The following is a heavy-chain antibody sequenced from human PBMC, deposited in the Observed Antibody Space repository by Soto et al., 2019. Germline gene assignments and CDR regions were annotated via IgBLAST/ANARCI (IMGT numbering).Heavy chain of an antibody. V-gene: IGHV3-48*02. D-gene: IGHD6-19*01. CDR2: ISGGSSVI. J-gene: IGHJ5*02. CDR3: ARDLFPGLPVAGTWFDP. Sequence: EVQLVESGGGLVQPGGSLRLSCAASGFAFSTYSMNWVRQAPGKGLEWVSYISGGSSVIYYADSVKGRFTISRDNAKNSLYLQMNSLRDEDTAVYYCARDLFPGLPVAGTWFDPWGQGTLVTVSS. CDR1: GFAFSTYS.